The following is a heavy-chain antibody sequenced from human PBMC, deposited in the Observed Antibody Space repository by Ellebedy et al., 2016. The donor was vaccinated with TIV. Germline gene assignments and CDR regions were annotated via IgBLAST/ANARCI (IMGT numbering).Heavy chain of an antibody. CDR1: GFIFSTYA. V-gene: IGHV3-30*04. Sequence: GESLKISXAASGFIFSTYAMHWVRQAPGKGLEWMAVISYDESNKYYADSVKGRFTISRDNSKNMLYLQMNSLRDEDTAVYYCARTGYTSFDYWGQGTLVTVSS. CDR2: ISYDESNK. D-gene: IGHD3-16*02. CDR3: ARTGYTSFDY. J-gene: IGHJ4*02.